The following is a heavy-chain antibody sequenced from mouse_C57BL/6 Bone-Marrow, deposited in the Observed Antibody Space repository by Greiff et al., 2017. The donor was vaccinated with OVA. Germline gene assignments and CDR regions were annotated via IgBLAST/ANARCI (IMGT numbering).Heavy chain of an antibody. CDR3: ASLIYYGNRYYAMDY. V-gene: IGHV1-39*01. D-gene: IGHD2-1*01. CDR1: GYSFTDYN. CDR2: INPNYGTT. J-gene: IGHJ4*01. Sequence: VQLQQSGPELVKPGASVKISCKASGYSFTDYNMNWVKQSNGKSLEWIGVINPNYGTTSYNQKFKGKATLTVDPSSSTAYMQLNSLTSEDSAVYYCASLIYYGNRYYAMDYWGQGTSVTVSS.